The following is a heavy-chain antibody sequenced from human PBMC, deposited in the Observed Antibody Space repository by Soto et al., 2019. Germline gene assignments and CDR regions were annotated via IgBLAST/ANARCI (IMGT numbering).Heavy chain of an antibody. CDR1: GGSISSGGYY. D-gene: IGHD6-19*01. CDR3: ARFSYSSGCYDY. J-gene: IGHJ4*02. CDR2: IYYSGST. Sequence: SETLSLTCTVSGGSISSGGYYWSWIRQHPGKGLEWIGYIYYSGSTYYNPSLKSRVTISVDTSKNQFSLKLSSVTAADTAVYYCARFSYSSGCYDYWGQGTLVTVSS. V-gene: IGHV4-31*03.